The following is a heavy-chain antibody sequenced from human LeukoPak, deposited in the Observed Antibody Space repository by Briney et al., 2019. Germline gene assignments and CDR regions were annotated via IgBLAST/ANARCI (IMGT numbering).Heavy chain of an antibody. J-gene: IGHJ4*02. V-gene: IGHV1-46*01. CDR3: ARYRVYAKYKGGHFDY. CDR2: VNPSGGST. CDR1: GYTFTGYY. Sequence: ASVKVSCKASGYTFTGYYMHWVRQAPGQGLEWMGIVNPSGGSTSYAQKFQGRVTMTRDMSTSTVYMELSSLRSEDTAVYYCARYRVYAKYKGGHFDYWGQGTLVTVSS. D-gene: IGHD2-8*01.